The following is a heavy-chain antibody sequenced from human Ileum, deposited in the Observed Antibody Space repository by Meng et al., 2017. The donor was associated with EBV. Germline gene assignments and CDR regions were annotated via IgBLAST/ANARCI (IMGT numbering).Heavy chain of an antibody. CDR2: IFHAGNT. J-gene: IGHJ4*02. CDR3: ARGSHYTWDV. V-gene: IGHV4-4*02. D-gene: IGHD3-16*01. Sequence: QVRCEGSGPGRVKPSGTLSLTCGVSGDSIISTDSWWSWVRQPPGKGLEWIGEIFHAGNTNYNPSIKSPVTMSVDTSKNQFSLNLSSVTAADSAVYYCARGSHYTWDVWGQGTLVTVSS. CDR1: GDSIISTDSW.